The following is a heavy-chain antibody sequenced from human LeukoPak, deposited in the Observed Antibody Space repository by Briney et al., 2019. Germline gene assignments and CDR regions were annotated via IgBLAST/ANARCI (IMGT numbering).Heavy chain of an antibody. CDR3: AKDGKKHQLLYRWDYYYGMDV. Sequence: PGGSLRLSCAASGFTFSSYAMSWVRQAPGKGLEWVSAISGSGGSTYYADSVKGRFTISRDNSKNTLYLQMNSLRAEDTAVYYCAKDGKKHQLLYRWDYYYGMDVGGQGPTVTVSS. CDR2: ISGSGGST. V-gene: IGHV3-23*01. J-gene: IGHJ6*02. D-gene: IGHD2-2*02. CDR1: GFTFSSYA.